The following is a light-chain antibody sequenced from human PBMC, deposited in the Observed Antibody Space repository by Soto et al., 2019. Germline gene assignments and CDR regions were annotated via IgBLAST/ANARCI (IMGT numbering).Light chain of an antibody. CDR1: NSDVGGYNS. CDR2: SVT. V-gene: IGLV2-11*01. Sequence: QSVLTQPRSVSGFPGQSVTISCSGTNSDVGGYNSVAWYQQKPGEAPKLLLYSVTKRPSGVPDRFSGSKSGNMASLIISGLQAEDEADYYCCSYAGSSTNYVFGTGTKVTVL. CDR3: CSYAGSSTNYV. J-gene: IGLJ1*01.